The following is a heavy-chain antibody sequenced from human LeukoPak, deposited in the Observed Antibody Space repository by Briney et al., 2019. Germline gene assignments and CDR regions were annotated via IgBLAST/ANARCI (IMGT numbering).Heavy chain of an antibody. CDR1: GGSISSSSYY. D-gene: IGHD2-15*01. V-gene: IGHV4-39*01. Sequence: SETLSLTCTVSGGSISSSSYYWGWIRQPPGKGLEWIGSIYYSGSTYYNPSLKSRVTISVDTSKNQFSLKLSSVTAADTAVYYCARQIEVVAAILRWFDPWGQGTLVTVSS. CDR3: ARQIEVVAAILRWFDP. CDR2: IYYSGST. J-gene: IGHJ5*02.